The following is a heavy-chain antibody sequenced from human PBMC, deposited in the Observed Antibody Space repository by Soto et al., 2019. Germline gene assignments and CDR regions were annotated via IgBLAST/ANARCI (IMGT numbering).Heavy chain of an antibody. CDR3: ARASLSGSYDY. J-gene: IGHJ4*02. CDR1: GFTFSSYA. CDR2: ISYDGSNK. D-gene: IGHD1-26*01. Sequence: GGSLRLSCAASGFTFSSYAMHWVRQAPGKGLEWVAVISYDGSNKYYADSVKGRFTISRDNSKNTLYLQMNSLRAEDTAVYYCARASLSGSYDYWGQGTLVTVSS. V-gene: IGHV3-30-3*01.